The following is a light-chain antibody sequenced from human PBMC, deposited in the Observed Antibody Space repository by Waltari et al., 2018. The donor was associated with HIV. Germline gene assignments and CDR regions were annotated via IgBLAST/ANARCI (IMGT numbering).Light chain of an antibody. Sequence: EIVLTQSPGTLSVSPGERVTLSCRASQRVSSNYLAWYQQKPGQAPRLLIYGASYRATDIPDRFSGSGSGTDFTLTISRLEPEDFAVYYCQQYGTSLFTFGPGTKVDIK. J-gene: IGKJ3*01. V-gene: IGKV3-20*01. CDR3: QQYGTSLFT. CDR1: QRVSSNY. CDR2: GAS.